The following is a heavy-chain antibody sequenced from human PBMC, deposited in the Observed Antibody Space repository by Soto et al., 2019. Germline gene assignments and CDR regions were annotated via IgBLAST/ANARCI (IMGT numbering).Heavy chain of an antibody. Sequence: QVQLEQSGAEVKKPGPSVRFSGRAPGATWSDRGVAGRRQAPGQGLEWMGGTTPVFNQAKSEQKFQGRVTVTADKFTNIAYMELSSLRSEDTAFYFCARGVYGSGNYYTGPSAFDIWGQGTMVIVSS. D-gene: IGHD3-10*01. CDR1: GATWSDRG. CDR3: ARGVYGSGNYYTGPSAFDI. CDR2: TTPVFNQA. V-gene: IGHV1-69*06. J-gene: IGHJ3*02.